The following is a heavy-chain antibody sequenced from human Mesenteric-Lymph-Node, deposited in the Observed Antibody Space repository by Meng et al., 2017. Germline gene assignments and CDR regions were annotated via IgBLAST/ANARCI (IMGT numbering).Heavy chain of an antibody. V-gene: IGHV4-4*02. CDR2: IYHSGST. CDR3: AREPPAIIVGATYTTQRRYYFDY. J-gene: IGHJ4*02. D-gene: IGHD1-26*01. CDR1: GGSISSSNW. Sequence: GSLRLSCAVSGGSISSSNWWSWVRQPPGKGLEWIGEIYHSGSTNYNPSLKSRVTISVDKSKNQFSLKLSSVTAADTAVYYCAREPPAIIVGATYTTQRRYYFDYWGQGTLVTVSS.